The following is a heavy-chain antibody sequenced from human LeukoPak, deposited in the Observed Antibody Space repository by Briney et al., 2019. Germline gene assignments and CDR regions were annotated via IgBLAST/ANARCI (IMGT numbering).Heavy chain of an antibody. D-gene: IGHD2-2*01. Sequence: SETLSLTCTVSGGSISSYYWSWIRQPPGKGLEWIGYIYYSGSTNYNPSLKSRVTISVDTSKNQFSLKLSSVTAADTAAYYCARGRYQLLTWWFDPWGQGTLVTVSS. V-gene: IGHV4-59*12. CDR1: GGSISSYY. CDR2: IYYSGST. J-gene: IGHJ5*02. CDR3: ARGRYQLLTWWFDP.